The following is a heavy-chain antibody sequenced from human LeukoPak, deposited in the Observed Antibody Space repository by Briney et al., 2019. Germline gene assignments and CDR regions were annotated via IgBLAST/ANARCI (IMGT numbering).Heavy chain of an antibody. V-gene: IGHV2-5*01. CDR3: AHRLEMMEIFGVVPYTALFDY. J-gene: IGHJ4*02. D-gene: IGHD3-3*01. Sequence: ESGPTLVKPTQTLTLTCTFSGFSLSTSGVGVGWIRQPPGKALEWLALIYWNDDKRYSPSLKSRLTITKDTSKNQVVLTMTNMDPVDTATYYCAHRLEMMEIFGVVPYTALFDYWGQGTLVTVSS. CDR2: IYWNDDK. CDR1: GFSLSTSGVG.